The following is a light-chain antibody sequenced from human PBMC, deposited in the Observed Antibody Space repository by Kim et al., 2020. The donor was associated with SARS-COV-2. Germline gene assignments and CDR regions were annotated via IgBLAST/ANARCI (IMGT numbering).Light chain of an antibody. CDR3: QQYNGYSRT. CDR2: KAS. Sequence: DIQMTQSPSTLSASVGDRVTITCRASQSISGWLAWYQQKPGKDPKLLIYKASNLESGVPSRFSGSASGTEFTLTISSLQPDDFATYYCQQYNGYSRTFGQGTKVEVK. CDR1: QSISGW. J-gene: IGKJ1*01. V-gene: IGKV1-5*03.